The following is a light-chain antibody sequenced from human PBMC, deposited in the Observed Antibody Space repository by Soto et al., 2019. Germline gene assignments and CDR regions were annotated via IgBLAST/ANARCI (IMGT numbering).Light chain of an antibody. Sequence: QPVLTQPPSASGTPGQRVTISCSGSSSNIGSNYVYWYQQLPGTAPKLLIYRNNQRPSGVPDRFSGSKSGTSASLAISGLRTEDEADCYCAAWDDSLSGLVFGGGIKLTVL. V-gene: IGLV1-47*01. J-gene: IGLJ2*01. CDR3: AAWDDSLSGLV. CDR1: SSNIGSNY. CDR2: RNN.